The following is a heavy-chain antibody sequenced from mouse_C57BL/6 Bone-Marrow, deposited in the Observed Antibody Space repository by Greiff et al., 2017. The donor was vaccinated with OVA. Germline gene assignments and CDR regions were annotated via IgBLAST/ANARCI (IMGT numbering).Heavy chain of an antibody. CDR3: ARGEYGGYYYAMDY. D-gene: IGHD5-1*01. Sequence: QVQLQQPGAELVKPGASVKMSCKASGYTFTSYWITWVKQRPGQGLEWIGDIYPGSGSTNYNEKFKGQATLTVDTSSSTAYMQLSSLTSEDSAVYYCARGEYGGYYYAMDYWGQGTSVTVSS. CDR1: GYTFTSYW. J-gene: IGHJ4*01. V-gene: IGHV1-55*01. CDR2: IYPGSGST.